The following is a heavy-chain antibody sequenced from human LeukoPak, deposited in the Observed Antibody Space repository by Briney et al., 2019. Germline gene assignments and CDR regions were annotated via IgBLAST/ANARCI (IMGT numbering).Heavy chain of an antibody. J-gene: IGHJ4*02. D-gene: IGHD5-24*01. V-gene: IGHV3-7*01. Sequence: SGGSLRLSCAASGFTFSSYWMSWVRQAPGKGLEWVANIKQDGSEKYYVDSVKGRFTISRDNAKNSLYLQMNSLRAEDTAVYFCAKWGDAYNYFDYWGQGTLVTVSS. CDR1: GFTFSSYW. CDR3: AKWGDAYNYFDY. CDR2: IKQDGSEK.